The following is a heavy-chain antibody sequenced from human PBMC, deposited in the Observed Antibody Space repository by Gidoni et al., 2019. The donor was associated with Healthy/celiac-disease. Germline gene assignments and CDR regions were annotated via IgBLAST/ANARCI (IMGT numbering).Heavy chain of an antibody. Sequence: QVQLVQSGAEVKKPGASVKVSCKASGYPFTSYAMHWVRQAPGQRLEWMGWINAGNGNTKYSQKFQGRVTITRDTSASTAYMELSSLRSEDTAVYYCARAFQQWLAFDYWGQGTLVTVSS. CDR2: INAGNGNT. CDR3: ARAFQQWLAFDY. D-gene: IGHD6-19*01. CDR1: GYPFTSYA. V-gene: IGHV1-3*01. J-gene: IGHJ4*02.